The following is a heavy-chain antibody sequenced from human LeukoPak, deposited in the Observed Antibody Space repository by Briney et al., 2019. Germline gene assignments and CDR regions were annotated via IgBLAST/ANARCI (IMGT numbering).Heavy chain of an antibody. CDR1: GFTFSNAW. CDR2: IYSGGST. J-gene: IGHJ4*02. Sequence: QPGGSLRLSCATSGFTFSNAWMNWVRQAPGKGLEWVSVIYSGGSTYYADSVKGRFTISRDNSKNTLYLQMNSLRAEDTAVYYCARGAGTYSLWGQGTLVTVSS. D-gene: IGHD1-14*01. CDR3: ARGAGTYSL. V-gene: IGHV3-53*01.